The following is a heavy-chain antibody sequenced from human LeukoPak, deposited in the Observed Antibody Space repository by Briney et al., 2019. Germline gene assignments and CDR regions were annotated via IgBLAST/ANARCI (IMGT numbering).Heavy chain of an antibody. CDR3: ARDVTLQLWLGDAFDI. V-gene: IGHV1-18*04. D-gene: IGHD5-18*01. J-gene: IGHJ3*02. Sequence: ASVKVSCKASGYSFSDYYMFWVRQAPGQGLEWMGWISAYNGNTNYAQKLQGRVTMTTDTSTSTAYMELRSLRSDDTAVYYCARDVTLQLWLGDAFDIWGQGTMVTVSS. CDR2: ISAYNGNT. CDR1: GYSFSDYY.